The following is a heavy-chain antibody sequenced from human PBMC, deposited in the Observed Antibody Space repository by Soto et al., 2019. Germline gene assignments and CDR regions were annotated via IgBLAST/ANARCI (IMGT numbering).Heavy chain of an antibody. D-gene: IGHD3-10*01. V-gene: IGHV1-69*02. CDR2: IIPILGIA. CDR1: GGTFGSYT. Sequence: QVQLVQSGAEVKKPGSSVKVSCKASGGTFGSYTISWVRQAPGQGLEWMGRIIPILGIANYAQKFQGRVTITADKSTSTAYMELSSLRSEDTAVYYCARGDGSGSYYPNWFDPWGQGTLVTVSS. CDR3: ARGDGSGSYYPNWFDP. J-gene: IGHJ5*02.